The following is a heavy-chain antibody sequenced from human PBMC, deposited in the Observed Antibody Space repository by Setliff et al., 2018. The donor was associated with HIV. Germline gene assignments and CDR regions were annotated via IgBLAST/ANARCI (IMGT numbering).Heavy chain of an antibody. J-gene: IGHJ4*02. Sequence: SETLSLTCTVSGGSISSYYWSWIRQPPGKGLEWTGYIYTSGSTNYNPSLKTRVTISIDTSKKQVSLKLSSVTAADTAVYYCARHSPSDYWGQGTLVTVSS. CDR2: IYTSGST. CDR3: ARHSPSDY. CDR1: GGSISSYY. V-gene: IGHV4-4*09.